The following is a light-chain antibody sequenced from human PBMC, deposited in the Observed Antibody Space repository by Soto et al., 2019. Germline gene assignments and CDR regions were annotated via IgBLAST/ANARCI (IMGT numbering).Light chain of an antibody. CDR3: QSYDSSPWV. CDR2: EDN. V-gene: IGLV6-57*03. Sequence: FMLTQPHSVSESPGKTVTISCTRSSGSIASNDVQWYQQRPGSAPTTVIYEDNQRPSGVPDRFSGSIDSSSNSASLTISGTKTEHEADCYCQSYDSSPWVFGRGTKLTVL. J-gene: IGLJ3*02. CDR1: SGSIASND.